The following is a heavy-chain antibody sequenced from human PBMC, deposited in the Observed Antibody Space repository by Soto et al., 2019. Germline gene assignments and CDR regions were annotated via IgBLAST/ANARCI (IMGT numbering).Heavy chain of an antibody. CDR3: ARDPRDYSSSWSTFDP. Sequence: QVQLQESGPGLVKPSQTLSLTCTVSGGSISSGGYYWSWIRQHPGKGLEGIGYIYYSGSTYYNPSLKSRVTISVDTSKNQFSLKLSSVTAADTAVYYCARDPRDYSSSWSTFDPWGQGTLVTVSS. CDR1: GGSISSGGYY. D-gene: IGHD6-13*01. CDR2: IYYSGST. V-gene: IGHV4-31*03. J-gene: IGHJ5*02.